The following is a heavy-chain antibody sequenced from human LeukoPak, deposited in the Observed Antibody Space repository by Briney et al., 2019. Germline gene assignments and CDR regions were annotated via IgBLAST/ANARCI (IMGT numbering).Heavy chain of an antibody. CDR1: GFTFSDYA. D-gene: IGHD3-22*01. CDR3: ARDDYYDSSGYYDY. J-gene: IGHJ4*02. Sequence: GGSLRLSCAASGFTFSDYAMSWVRQAPGKGLEWVSYISSSGSTIYYADSVKGRFTISRDNAKNSLYLQMNSLRAEDTAVYYCARDDYYDSSGYYDYWGQGTLVTVSS. V-gene: IGHV3-11*01. CDR2: ISSSGSTI.